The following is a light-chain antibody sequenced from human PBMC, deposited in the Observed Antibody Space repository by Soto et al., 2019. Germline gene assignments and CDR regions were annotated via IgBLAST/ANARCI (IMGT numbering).Light chain of an antibody. CDR2: DIN. CDR1: TGTVTSGHY. Sequence: QAVVTQEHSLTVSPGGTVTLTCGSSTGTVTSGHYPYWFQVKPGQAPRTLLYDINNKHSWTPARFSGSLLGGKAALTLSGAQPEDEADYYCMLSYSGPSIFGGGTQLTVL. V-gene: IGLV7-46*01. CDR3: MLSYSGPSI. J-gene: IGLJ7*01.